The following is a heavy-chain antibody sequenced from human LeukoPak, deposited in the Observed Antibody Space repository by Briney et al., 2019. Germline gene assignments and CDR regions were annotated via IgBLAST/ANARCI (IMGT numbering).Heavy chain of an antibody. CDR3: ARDPHDSADYYYYYMDV. CDR1: GFTFSSYA. J-gene: IGHJ6*03. V-gene: IGHV3-30*01. Sequence: TGGSLRLSCAASGFTFSSYAMHWVRQAPGKGLEWVAVISYDGSNKYYADSVKGRFTISRDNSKNTLYLQMNSLRAEDTAVYYCARDPHDSADYYYYYMDVWGKGTTVTVSS. CDR2: ISYDGSNK. D-gene: IGHD3-3*01.